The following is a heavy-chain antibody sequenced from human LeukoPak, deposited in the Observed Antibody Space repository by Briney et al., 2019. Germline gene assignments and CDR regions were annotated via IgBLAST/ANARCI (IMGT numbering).Heavy chain of an antibody. CDR1: GGTFSSYA. J-gene: IGHJ4*02. D-gene: IGHD5-12*01. CDR3: ASTKEGYSGYDFLPY. V-gene: IGHV1-69*05. Sequence: ASVRVSCKASGGTFSSYAISWVRQAPGQGLEWMGGIIPIFGTANYAQKFQGRVTITTDESTSTAYMELSSLRSEDTAVYYCASTKEGYSGYDFLPYWGQGTLVTVSS. CDR2: IIPIFGTA.